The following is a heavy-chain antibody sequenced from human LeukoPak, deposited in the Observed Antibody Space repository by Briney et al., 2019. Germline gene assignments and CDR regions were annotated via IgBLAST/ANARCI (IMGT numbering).Heavy chain of an antibody. D-gene: IGHD2-15*01. J-gene: IGHJ6*03. CDR3: ARVRLDCSGGSCYFHYYYYYMDA. Sequence: ASVKVSCKASGYTFTGYYMHWVRQAPGQGLEWMGWINPNSGGTNYAQKFQGRVTMTRDTSISTAYMELRSLRSDDTAVYYCARVRLDCSGGSCYFHYYYYYMDAWGKGTTVTVSS. CDR2: INPNSGGT. V-gene: IGHV1-2*02. CDR1: GYTFTGYY.